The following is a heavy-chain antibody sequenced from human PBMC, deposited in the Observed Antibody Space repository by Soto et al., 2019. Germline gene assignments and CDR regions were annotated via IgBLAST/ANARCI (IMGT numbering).Heavy chain of an antibody. V-gene: IGHV1-69*02. J-gene: IGHJ6*03. D-gene: IGHD2-15*01. CDR1: GGTFSSYT. Sequence: QVQLVQSGAEVKKPGSSVKVSCKASGGTFSSYTISWVRQAPGQGLEWMGRIIPIHGIANYAQKFQGRVTITADKSTSTAYMELSSLRSEDTAVYYCSSKGCSGGSCYYYYYYMDVWGKGTTVTVAS. CDR2: IIPIHGIA. CDR3: SSKGCSGGSCYYYYYYMDV.